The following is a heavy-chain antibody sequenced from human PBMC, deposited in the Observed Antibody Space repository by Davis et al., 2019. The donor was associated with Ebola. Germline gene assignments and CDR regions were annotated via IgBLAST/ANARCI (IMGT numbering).Heavy chain of an antibody. V-gene: IGHV5-51*01. CDR2: IYPDDSDT. D-gene: IGHD1-1*01. Sequence: PGGSLRLSCKDSGDSFSSHWIGWVRQMPGKGLDWMGIIYPDDSDTRYSPSFRGQVTISADKSFKTAFLQWSSLKASDTAIYYCASLRRTITGMDDGFDIWGQGTMVTVSS. J-gene: IGHJ3*02. CDR3: ASLRRTITGMDDGFDI. CDR1: GDSFSSHW.